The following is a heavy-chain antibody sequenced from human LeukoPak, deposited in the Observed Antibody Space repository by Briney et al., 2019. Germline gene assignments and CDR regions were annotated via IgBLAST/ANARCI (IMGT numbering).Heavy chain of an antibody. V-gene: IGHV1-2*02. CDR1: VYTFSDHY. J-gene: IGHJ4*02. CDR2: INPNSAGT. CDR3: ARRDCSNTSCYYSDY. D-gene: IGHD2-2*01. Sequence: ASVKVSFKASVYTFSDHYIHWVRHAPGQGLEWMGWINPNSAGTNYAQNFQGRVTMTRDTSINTAYMELTRLRSDDTAVYYCARRDCSNTSCYYSDYWGQGSLVTVSS.